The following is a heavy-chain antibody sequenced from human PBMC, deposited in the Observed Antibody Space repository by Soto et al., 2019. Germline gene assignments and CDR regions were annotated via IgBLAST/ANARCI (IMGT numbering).Heavy chain of an antibody. CDR2: ISESSSST. V-gene: IGHV3-23*01. Sequence: EVQLLESGGGLVQPGGSLRLSCAASGLTFSRNAMAWVRQAPGKGLEWLSSISESSSSTYYADSVKGRFTISKDNSKNMLYLQMNSLRAEDTAVYYCAKKPNGFDSWGQGTLVTVSS. J-gene: IGHJ5*01. CDR3: AKKPNGFDS. CDR1: GLTFSRNA.